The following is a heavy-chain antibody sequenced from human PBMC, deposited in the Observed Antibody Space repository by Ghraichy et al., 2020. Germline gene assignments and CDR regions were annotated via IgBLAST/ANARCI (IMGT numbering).Heavy chain of an antibody. J-gene: IGHJ3*02. CDR3: ARTTTVTSFEI. D-gene: IGHD4-17*01. Sequence: SETLSLTCTVSGGSISSSYWSWIRQPPGKGLEWIGYIHYSGSTNYNPSLKSRVTISVDTSKNQFSLNLTSVTAADTAVYYCARTTTVTSFEIWGQGTMFTVSS. V-gene: IGHV4-59*12. CDR1: GGSISSSY. CDR2: IHYSGST.